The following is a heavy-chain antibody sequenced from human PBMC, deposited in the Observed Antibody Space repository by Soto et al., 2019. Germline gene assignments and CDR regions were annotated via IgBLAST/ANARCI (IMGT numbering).Heavy chain of an antibody. CDR2: ISYDGINK. D-gene: IGHD3-22*01. Sequence: GGSLRLSCAASGFTFGTYGMHWVRQAPGKGLEWVAFISYDGINKYYADSVKGRFTISRDNSKRTVSLEMNSLRVEDTAVYYCVRDSYYSFDMWGQGTMVTVSS. CDR1: GFTFGTYG. J-gene: IGHJ3*02. CDR3: VRDSYYSFDM. V-gene: IGHV3-30*03.